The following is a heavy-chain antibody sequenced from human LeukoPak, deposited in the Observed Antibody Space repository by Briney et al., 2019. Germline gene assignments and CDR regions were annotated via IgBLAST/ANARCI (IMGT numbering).Heavy chain of an antibody. Sequence: GGSLRLSCAASGFTFSSYEMIWVRQAPGKRLEWISYIGSSGSAIYYADSVKGRFTISRENAKSSLYLQMNSLRAEDTAVYYCARVYYYDSSGYQDSYFDYWGQGALVTVSS. CDR3: ARVYYYDSSGYQDSYFDY. D-gene: IGHD3-22*01. CDR1: GFTFSSYE. CDR2: IGSSGSAI. J-gene: IGHJ4*02. V-gene: IGHV3-48*03.